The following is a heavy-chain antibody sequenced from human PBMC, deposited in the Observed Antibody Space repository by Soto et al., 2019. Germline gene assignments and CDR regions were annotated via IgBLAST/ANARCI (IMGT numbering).Heavy chain of an antibody. CDR2: IIPILGIA. V-gene: IGHV1-69*02. CDR3: ASPGPHDAFDI. J-gene: IGHJ3*02. Sequence: ASVKVSWKASGGTFSSYTISWVRQAPGPGLEWMGRIIPILGIANYTQKFQGRVTITADKSTSTAYMELSSLRSEDTVVYYCASPGPHDAFDIWGQGTMVTVSS. CDR1: GGTFSSYT.